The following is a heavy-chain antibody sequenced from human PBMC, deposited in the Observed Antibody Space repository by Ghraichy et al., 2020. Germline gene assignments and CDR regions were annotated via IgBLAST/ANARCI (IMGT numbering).Heavy chain of an antibody. CDR3: AKDLGYKWNYFDC. Sequence: GGSLRLSCAASGFTFSSYAMSWVRQAPGKGLEWVSTINSGGGSTYYADSVNGRFTISRDNSKNTLYLQMSSLRADDTAVYYCAKDLGYKWNYFDCWGQGTLVTVS. V-gene: IGHV3-23*01. J-gene: IGHJ4*02. CDR1: GFTFSSYA. D-gene: IGHD1-20*01. CDR2: INSGGGST.